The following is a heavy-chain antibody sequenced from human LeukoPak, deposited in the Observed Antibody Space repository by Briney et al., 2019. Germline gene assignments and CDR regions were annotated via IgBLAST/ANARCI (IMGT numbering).Heavy chain of an antibody. V-gene: IGHV3-23*01. J-gene: IGHJ4*02. D-gene: IGHD1-1*01. CDR3: ARGGVNYWNPRY. Sequence: GGSLRLSCAASGFTFSSYAMSWVRQAPGKGLEWVPAISGSGGSTYYAGSVEGRFTISRDDSKNTIYLQMNTLRAEDAAVYYCARGGVNYWNPRYWGQGTLVTVSS. CDR2: ISGSGGST. CDR1: GFTFSSYA.